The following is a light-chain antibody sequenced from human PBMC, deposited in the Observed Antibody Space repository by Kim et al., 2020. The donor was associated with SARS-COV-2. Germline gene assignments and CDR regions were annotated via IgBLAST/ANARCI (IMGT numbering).Light chain of an antibody. J-gene: IGKJ3*01. Sequence: SVGDRVTITCQASQDISNYLNWYQQKPGKAPKLLIYDASNLGTGVPSRFSGSGSGTDFTFTISSLQPEDIATYYCQHYDNLPRFTFGPGTKVDIK. CDR1: QDISNY. V-gene: IGKV1-33*01. CDR3: QHYDNLPRFT. CDR2: DAS.